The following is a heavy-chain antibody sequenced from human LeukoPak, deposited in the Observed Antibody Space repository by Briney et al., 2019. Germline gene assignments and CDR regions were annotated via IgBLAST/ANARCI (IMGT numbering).Heavy chain of an antibody. Sequence: QTGGSLRLSCAASGFTFSSYEMNWVRQAPGKGLEWVSYISSSGSTIYYADSVKGRFTISRDNAKNSLYLQMNSLRAEDTAVYYCARDPGYSSSFWGQGTLVTVSS. CDR1: GFTFSSYE. D-gene: IGHD6-6*01. J-gene: IGHJ4*02. CDR2: ISSSGSTI. CDR3: ARDPGYSSSF. V-gene: IGHV3-48*03.